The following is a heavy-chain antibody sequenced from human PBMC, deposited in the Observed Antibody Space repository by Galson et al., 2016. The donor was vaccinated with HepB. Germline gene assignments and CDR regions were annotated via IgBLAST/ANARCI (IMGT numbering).Heavy chain of an antibody. Sequence: SLRLSCAASGFTFSHYGLHWVRQAPGKGLEWVTLIWYDGSEKYYAESVKGRFTISRDNSKNTLYLQMDSPRPEDTAVYFCARDNWNNGEHYYYGMDVWGKGTTVTVSS. CDR3: ARDNWNNGEHYYYGMDV. CDR1: GFTFSHYG. CDR2: IWYDGSEK. D-gene: IGHD1/OR15-1a*01. J-gene: IGHJ6*04. V-gene: IGHV3-33*01.